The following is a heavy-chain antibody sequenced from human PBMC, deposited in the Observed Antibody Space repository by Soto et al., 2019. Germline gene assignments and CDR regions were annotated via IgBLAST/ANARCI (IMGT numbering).Heavy chain of an antibody. J-gene: IGHJ6*02. CDR1: GFTFNSYT. CDR2: ISSGSTNI. CDR3: ARENGYYYYAVDV. V-gene: IGHV3-21*02. Sequence: EVQLVESGGGLVKPGGSLRLSCAASGFTFNSYTMNWVRQAPGKGLEWVSSISSGSTNIYYADSLKGRFIVSRDNAKNSLYLLMNSLRAEDTAVYYCARENGYYYYAVDVWGQGTTVTVSS. D-gene: IGHD1-1*01.